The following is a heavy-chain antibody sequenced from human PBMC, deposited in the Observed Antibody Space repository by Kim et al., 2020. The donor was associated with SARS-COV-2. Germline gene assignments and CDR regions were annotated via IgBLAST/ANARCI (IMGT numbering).Heavy chain of an antibody. D-gene: IGHD6-19*01. CDR2: INHSGST. CDR3: ARGAVAGFDP. J-gene: IGHJ5*02. CDR1: GGSFSGYY. Sequence: SETLSLTCAVYGGSFSGYYWSWIRQPPGKGLEWIGEINHSGSTNYNPSLKSRVTISVDTSKNQFSLKLSSVTAADTAVYYCARGAVAGFDPWGQGTLVTV. V-gene: IGHV4-34*01.